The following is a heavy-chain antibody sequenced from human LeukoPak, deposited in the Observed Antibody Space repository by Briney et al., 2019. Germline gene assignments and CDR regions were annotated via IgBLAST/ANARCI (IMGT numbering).Heavy chain of an antibody. D-gene: IGHD3-10*01. Sequence: RGSLRLSCAASGFTLRSYSMNWVRQAPGKGLEWVSSINSDSNYIYYADSVQGRFTISRDNAKNSLYLQMNSLRAEDTAVYYCAVAYYYGSGDAFDIWGQGTKVTVSS. V-gene: IGHV3-21*01. CDR2: INSDSNYI. CDR1: GFTLRSYS. CDR3: AVAYYYGSGDAFDI. J-gene: IGHJ3*02.